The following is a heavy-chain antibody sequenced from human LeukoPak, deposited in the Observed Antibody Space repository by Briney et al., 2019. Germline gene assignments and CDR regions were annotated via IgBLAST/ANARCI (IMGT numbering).Heavy chain of an antibody. J-gene: IGHJ4*02. D-gene: IGHD6-19*01. CDR2: FDPEDGET. CDR3: ATGQWLVGTPFDY. V-gene: IGHV1-24*01. CDR1: GGTFSKYT. Sequence: GASVKVSCKASGGTFSKYTISWVRQRPGQGLEWMGGFDPEDGETIYAQKFQGRVTMTEDTSTDTAYMELSSLRSEDTAVYYCATGQWLVGTPFDYWGQGTLVTVSS.